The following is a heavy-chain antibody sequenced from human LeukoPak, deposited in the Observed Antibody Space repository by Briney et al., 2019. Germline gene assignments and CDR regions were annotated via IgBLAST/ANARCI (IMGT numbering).Heavy chain of an antibody. V-gene: IGHV3-74*01. Sequence: PGGSLRLSCAASGFTFSSYWMHWVRQAPGKGLVWVSRINSDGSSTSYADSVKGRFTISRDNAKNTLYLQMNSLRAEDTAVYYCANAGFRREVMVYAKYDIDVWGKGTTVTVSS. CDR3: ANAGFRREVMVYAKYDIDV. D-gene: IGHD2-8*01. CDR2: INSDGSST. CDR1: GFTFSSYW. J-gene: IGHJ6*03.